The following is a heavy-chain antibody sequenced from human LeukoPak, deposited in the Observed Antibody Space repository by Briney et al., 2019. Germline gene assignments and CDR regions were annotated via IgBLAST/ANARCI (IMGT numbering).Heavy chain of an antibody. CDR2: TYCRSTWYN. J-gene: IGHJ5*02. V-gene: IGHV6-1*01. Sequence: SQTLSLTCAISGDNVSSNSVTWNWIRQSPSRGLEWLGRTYCRSTWYNDYAVSVRGRITVNPDTSKNQFSLHLNSVTPEDTAVYYCARRLTQYDCFDPWGQGILVTVSS. CDR3: ARRLTQYDCFDP. CDR1: GDNVSSNSVT. D-gene: IGHD2-2*01.